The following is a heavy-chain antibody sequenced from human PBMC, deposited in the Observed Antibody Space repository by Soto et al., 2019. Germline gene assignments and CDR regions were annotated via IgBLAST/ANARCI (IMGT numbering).Heavy chain of an antibody. Sequence: SVKVSCKASGGTFSSYAISWVRQAPGQGLEWMGGIIPIFGTANYAQKFQGRVTITADESTSTAYMELSSLRSEDTAVYYCARDHSGDYSYYYYGMDVWGQGTTVTVSS. D-gene: IGHD2-21*02. V-gene: IGHV1-69*13. CDR1: GGTFSSYA. J-gene: IGHJ6*02. CDR3: ARDHSGDYSYYYYGMDV. CDR2: IIPIFGTA.